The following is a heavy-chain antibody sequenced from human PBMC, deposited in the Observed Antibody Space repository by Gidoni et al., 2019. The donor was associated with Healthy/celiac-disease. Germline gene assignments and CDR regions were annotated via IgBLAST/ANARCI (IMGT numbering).Heavy chain of an antibody. D-gene: IGHD3-22*01. CDR3: ARDGYYYDSSGYDH. J-gene: IGHJ4*02. V-gene: IGHV3-33*01. CDR1: GFTFSSYG. CDR2: IWYDGSNK. Sequence: QVQLVESGGGVVQPGRSLRLSCAASGFTFSSYGMHWVRQAPGKGLEWVSVIWYDGSNKYYADSVKGRFTISRDNSKNTLYLQMNSLRAEDTAVYYCARDGYYYDSSGYDHWGQGTLVTVSS.